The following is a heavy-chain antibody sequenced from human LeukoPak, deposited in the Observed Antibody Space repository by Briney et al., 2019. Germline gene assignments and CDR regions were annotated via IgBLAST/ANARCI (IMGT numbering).Heavy chain of an antibody. CDR3: AKDLYRSGYFRRADYYYYGMDV. V-gene: IGHV3-30-3*01. Sequence: GGSLRLSCAASGFTFSSYAMHWVRQAPGKGLEWVAVISYDGSNKYYADSVKGRFTISRDNSKNTLYLQMNSLRAEDTAVYYCAKDLYRSGYFRRADYYYYGMDVWGQGTTVTVSS. CDR1: GFTFSSYA. D-gene: IGHD3-3*01. J-gene: IGHJ6*02. CDR2: ISYDGSNK.